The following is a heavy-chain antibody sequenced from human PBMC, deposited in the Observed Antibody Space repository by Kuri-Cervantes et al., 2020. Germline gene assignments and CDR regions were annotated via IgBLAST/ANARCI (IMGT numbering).Heavy chain of an antibody. Sequence: GGSLRLSCAASGFTFSDYYMSWIRQAPGKGLEWVSYISSSGSTIYYADSVKGRFTISRDNAKNSLYLQMNSLRAEDTAVYYCHYVYHYYGMDVWGQGTTVTVSS. V-gene: IGHV3-11*04. J-gene: IGHJ6*02. CDR3: HYVYHYYGMDV. CDR2: ISSSGSTI. D-gene: IGHD3-10*02. CDR1: GFTFSDYY.